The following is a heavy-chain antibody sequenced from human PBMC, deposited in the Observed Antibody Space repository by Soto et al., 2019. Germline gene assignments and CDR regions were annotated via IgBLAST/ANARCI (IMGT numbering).Heavy chain of an antibody. CDR1: GFTFSSYW. CDR3: ARAYLPYALDF. CDR2: INIDGSEK. Sequence: PGGSLRLSCAASGFTFSSYWMSWVRQAPGKGLERVANINIDGSEKYYMDSVRGRFTISRDNAKNSLYLQMTNLSVDDTALYYCARAYLPYALDFWGQGTLVTVSS. V-gene: IGHV3-7*01. J-gene: IGHJ4*02. D-gene: IGHD4-17*01.